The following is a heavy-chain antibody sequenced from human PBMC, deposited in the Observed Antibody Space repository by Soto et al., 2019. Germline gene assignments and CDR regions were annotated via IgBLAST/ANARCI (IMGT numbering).Heavy chain of an antibody. Sequence: QEQLVESGGGVVQPGRSLRLSCAASGFTFSRYGMHWVRQAPGKGLGWVAVIPDDGTYQYYTGSVKDRFTISRDDSKGSLCLQMNCLRGEDRAVYYCVRDDVRDANGCDIWCQGRLVTVSS. CDR2: IPDDGTYQ. J-gene: IGHJ3*02. D-gene: IGHD3-10*02. CDR3: VRDDVRDANGCDI. V-gene: IGHV3-33*05. CDR1: GFTFSRYG.